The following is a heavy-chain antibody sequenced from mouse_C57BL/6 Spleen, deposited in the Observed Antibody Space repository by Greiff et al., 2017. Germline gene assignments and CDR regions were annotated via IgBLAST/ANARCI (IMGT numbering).Heavy chain of an antibody. D-gene: IGHD2-4*01. J-gene: IGHJ2*01. CDR1: GFNIKNTY. CDR2: IDPANGNT. CDR3: ARERGYYDYDGYFDY. V-gene: IGHV14-3*01. Sequence: EVMLVESVAELVRPGASVKLSCTASGFNIKNTYMHWVKQRPEQGLEWIGRIDPANGNTKYAPKFQGKATITADTSSNTAYLQLSSLTSEDTAIYYCARERGYYDYDGYFDYWGQGTTLTVSS.